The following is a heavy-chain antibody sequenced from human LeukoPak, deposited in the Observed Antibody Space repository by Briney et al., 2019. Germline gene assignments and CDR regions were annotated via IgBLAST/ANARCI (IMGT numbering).Heavy chain of an antibody. Sequence: GESLKISCKGSGYIFSNYWITWVRQMLGKGLEWMGIIYPGDSQTRYRPPFQGQVTISADRSIRTAYLHWSSLKASDTAMYYCARQRDGYSDYWGQGTLVTVSS. CDR2: IYPGDSQT. J-gene: IGHJ4*02. CDR1: GYIFSNYW. CDR3: ARQRDGYSDY. V-gene: IGHV5-51*01. D-gene: IGHD5-24*01.